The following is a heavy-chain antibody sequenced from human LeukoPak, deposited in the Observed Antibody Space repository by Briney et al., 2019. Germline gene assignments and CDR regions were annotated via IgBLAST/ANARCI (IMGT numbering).Heavy chain of an antibody. CDR2: IIPIFGTA. Sequence: ASVKVSCKASGGTFSSYAISWVRQAPGQGLEWMGGIIPIFGTANYAQKFQGRVTITADKSTSTAYMELSSLRSEDTAVYYCAVWPSYYRGGDCDGGYMDVWGKGTTVTVSS. V-gene: IGHV1-69*06. D-gene: IGHD2-21*02. J-gene: IGHJ6*03. CDR1: GGTFSSYA. CDR3: AVWPSYYRGGDCDGGYMDV.